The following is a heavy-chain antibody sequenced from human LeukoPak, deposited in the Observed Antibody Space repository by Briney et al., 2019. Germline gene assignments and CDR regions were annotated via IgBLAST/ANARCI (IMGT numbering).Heavy chain of an antibody. Sequence: GGTLRLSCAASGFTFSNAWMSWVRQAPGKGLDLVSRIKSKTDSGSTDYAKTVKGRFTISRDDSKNTLYLQMNSLKTDDTAVYYCTIRYNWNYSYWGQGTLVTVSS. V-gene: IGHV3-15*01. J-gene: IGHJ4*02. CDR3: TIRYNWNYSY. CDR1: GFTFSNAW. D-gene: IGHD1-7*01. CDR2: IKSKTDSGST.